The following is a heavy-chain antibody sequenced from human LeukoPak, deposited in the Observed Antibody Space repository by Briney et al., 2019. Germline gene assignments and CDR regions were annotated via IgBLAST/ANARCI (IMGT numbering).Heavy chain of an antibody. CDR2: IIPILGIA. J-gene: IGHJ4*02. Sequence: SVKVSCKASGGTFSSYAISWVRQAPGQGLEWMGRIIPILGIANYAQKFQGRVTITADKSTSTAYMELSSLRSEDTAVYYCASYKTDYYDSSGYYDYWGQGTLVTVSS. V-gene: IGHV1-69*04. CDR1: GGTFSSYA. D-gene: IGHD3-22*01. CDR3: ASYKTDYYDSSGYYDY.